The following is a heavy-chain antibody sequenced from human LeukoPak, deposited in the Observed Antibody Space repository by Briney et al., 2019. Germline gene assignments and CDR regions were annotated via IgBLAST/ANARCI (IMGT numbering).Heavy chain of an antibody. CDR1: GDTVSSNSAT. CDR2: TYYRSRWYN. CDR3: ARGRHLYNYHDS. J-gene: IGHJ4*02. D-gene: IGHD5-24*01. V-gene: IGHV6-1*01. Sequence: SQTLSLTCAISGDTVSSNSATWNWIRQSPSRGLEWLGRTYYRSRWYNDYAVAVESRVTINPDTSKNQFSLHLSSVTPEDTAVYYCARGRHLYNYHDSWGQGTLVTVTS.